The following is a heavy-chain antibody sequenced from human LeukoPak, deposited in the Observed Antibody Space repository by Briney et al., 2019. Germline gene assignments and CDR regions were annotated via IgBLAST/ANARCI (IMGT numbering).Heavy chain of an antibody. CDR3: ARDLIPGYSSSWLYYFDY. V-gene: IGHV1-69*05. D-gene: IGHD6-13*01. CDR2: IIPIFGTA. J-gene: IGHJ4*02. CDR1: GGTFSSYA. Sequence: AASVKVSCKASGGTFSSYAISWVRQAPGQGLEWMGRIIPIFGTANYAQKFQGRVTITTDESTSTAYMELSSLRSEDTAVYYCARDLIPGYSSSWLYYFDYWGQGTLVTVSS.